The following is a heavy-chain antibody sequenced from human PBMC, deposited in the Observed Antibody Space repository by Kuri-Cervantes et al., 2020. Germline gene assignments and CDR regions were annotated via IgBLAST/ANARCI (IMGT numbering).Heavy chain of an antibody. J-gene: IGHJ4*02. Sequence: GGSLRLSCAASGFTFSDYWMSWVRQAPGKGLEWVGNIKKDGSEQYYVDSVKGRFTISRDNANNFLYLQMNSLRAEDTAVYYCARTRGYSAYDYRDYWGQETLVTVSS. D-gene: IGHD5-12*01. CDR1: GFTFSDYW. CDR3: ARTRGYSAYDYRDY. CDR2: IKKDGSEQ. V-gene: IGHV3-7*01.